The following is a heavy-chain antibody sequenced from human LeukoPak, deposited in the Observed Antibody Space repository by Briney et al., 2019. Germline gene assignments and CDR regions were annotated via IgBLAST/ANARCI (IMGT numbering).Heavy chain of an antibody. Sequence: GGSLRLSCAASEITFSSYGMHWVRQAPGKGLEWVAVISDDGNNKYYVDSVKGRFTISRDNSKNTLYLQMNGLRTEDTAMYFCARSYRYSGWKYFDYWGQGTLVTVSS. J-gene: IGHJ4*02. CDR2: ISDDGNNK. V-gene: IGHV3-30*03. CDR1: EITFSSYG. D-gene: IGHD5-12*01. CDR3: ARSYRYSGWKYFDY.